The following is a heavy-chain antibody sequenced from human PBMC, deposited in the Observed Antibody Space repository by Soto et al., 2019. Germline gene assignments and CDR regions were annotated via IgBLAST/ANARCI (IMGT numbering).Heavy chain of an antibody. D-gene: IGHD3-10*01. CDR3: ARGPFGVLHYYYYIDV. CDR2: ISNSGSTK. CDR1: GFTFGDYY. V-gene: IGHV3-11*01. Sequence: GGSLRLSCAASGFTFGDYYMSWIRQAPGKGLEWISYISNSGSTKNYADSVRGRFTISRDNAKNSLYLQMNSLRAEDAAVYYCARGPFGVLHYYYYIDVWGKGTTVTVSS. J-gene: IGHJ6*03.